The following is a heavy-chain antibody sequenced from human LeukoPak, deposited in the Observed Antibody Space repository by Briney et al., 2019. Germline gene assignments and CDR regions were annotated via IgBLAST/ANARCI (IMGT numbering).Heavy chain of an antibody. V-gene: IGHV1-2*02. CDR2: INPNSGGT. CDR3: ARDQGTAMVTDWFDP. D-gene: IGHD5-18*01. CDR1: GYTFTGYY. J-gene: IGHJ5*02. Sequence: APVKVSCKASGYTFTGYYMHWVRQAPGQGLEWMGWINPNSGGTNYAQKFQGRVTMTRDTSISTAYMELSRLRSDDTAVYYCARDQGTAMVTDWFDPWGQGTLVTVSS.